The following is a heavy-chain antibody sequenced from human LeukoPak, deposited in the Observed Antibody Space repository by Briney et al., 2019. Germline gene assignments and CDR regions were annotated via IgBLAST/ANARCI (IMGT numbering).Heavy chain of an antibody. D-gene: IGHD1-14*01. J-gene: IGHJ5*02. CDR3: ASGPDWFDP. CDR1: GFTFSSYW. V-gene: IGHV3-7*01. CDR2: IKHDGSEK. Sequence: GGSLSLSCAASGFTFSSYWMSWVRHAPGPGLESVANIKHDGSEKYYVDSVKRRFTISRDNAKNSLYLQMHSLRAEDTAVYYCASGPDWFDPWGQGTLVTVSS.